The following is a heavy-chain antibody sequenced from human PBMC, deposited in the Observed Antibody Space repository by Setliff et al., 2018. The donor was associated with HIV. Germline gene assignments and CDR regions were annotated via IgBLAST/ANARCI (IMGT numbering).Heavy chain of an antibody. J-gene: IGHJ2*01. Sequence: SVKVSCKASGGTFSSYTISWVRQAPGQGLEWMGGIIPIFGSTKYAQKFQGRVTITADESTSTADMELGSLRSEDTAVYYRARDDHYYDSGSYYSDWYFDLWGRGTLVTVS. V-gene: IGHV1-69*13. D-gene: IGHD3-10*01. CDR1: GGTFSSYT. CDR2: IIPIFGST. CDR3: ARDDHYYDSGSYYSDWYFDL.